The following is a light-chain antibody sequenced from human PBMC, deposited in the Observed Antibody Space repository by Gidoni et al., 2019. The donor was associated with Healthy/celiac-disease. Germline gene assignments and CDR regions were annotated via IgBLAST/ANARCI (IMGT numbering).Light chain of an antibody. CDR1: QSVSSSY. Sequence: EIALTQSPGTLSLSPGERATLSCRASQSVSSSYLAWYQQKPGQAPRLLIYRASSRATGIPDRFIGSGSGTDFTLTISRLEPEDFAVYYCQQYGSSPYTFGQGTKLEIK. CDR2: RAS. CDR3: QQYGSSPYT. V-gene: IGKV3-20*01. J-gene: IGKJ2*01.